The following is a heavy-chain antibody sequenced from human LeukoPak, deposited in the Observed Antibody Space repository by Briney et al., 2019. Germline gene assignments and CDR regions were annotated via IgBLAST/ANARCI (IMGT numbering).Heavy chain of an antibody. CDR1: GGTFSSYG. J-gene: IGHJ4*02. V-gene: IGHV1-69*05. Sequence: SVKVSCKASGGTFSSYGISWVRQAPGQGLEWMGRIIPIFGTANYEQKFQGRLTITTDESTSTAYMELSGLGSEDTAVYYCAREGDYGDYASDCWGQGTLVTVSS. D-gene: IGHD4-17*01. CDR3: AREGDYGDYASDC. CDR2: IIPIFGTA.